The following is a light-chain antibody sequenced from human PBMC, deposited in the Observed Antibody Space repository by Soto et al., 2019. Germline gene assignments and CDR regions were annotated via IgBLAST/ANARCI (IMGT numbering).Light chain of an antibody. CDR3: AAWDNSLRWV. CDR1: SPNVGSNF. Sequence: QSVLTQPPSVSGTPGQRVTISCSGSSPNVGSNFVYWYQQFPGTAPKLLIYRTDQRPSGVPDRFSASKPGTSASLAISGLRSDDEADYYCAAWDNSLRWVFGGGTKLTVL. J-gene: IGLJ3*02. V-gene: IGLV1-47*01. CDR2: RTD.